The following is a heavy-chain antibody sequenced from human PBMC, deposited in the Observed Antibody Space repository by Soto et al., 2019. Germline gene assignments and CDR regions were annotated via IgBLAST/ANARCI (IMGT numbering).Heavy chain of an antibody. V-gene: IGHV4-30-4*01. CDR2: IYYSGST. Sequence: QVQLQESGPGLVKPSQTLSLTCTVSGGSISSGDYYWSWIRQPPGKGLEWIGYIYYSGSTYYNPSLKSRVXXXGXXSKNQFSLKLSSVPAADTAVYYCASHDYAHYGMDVWGQGTTVTVSS. CDR3: ASHDYAHYGMDV. CDR1: GGSISSGDYY. J-gene: IGHJ6*02. D-gene: IGHD3-16*01.